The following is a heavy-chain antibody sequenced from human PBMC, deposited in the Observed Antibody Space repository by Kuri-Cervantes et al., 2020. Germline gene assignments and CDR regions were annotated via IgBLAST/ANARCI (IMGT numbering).Heavy chain of an antibody. V-gene: IGHV1-18*01. Sequence: ASVKVSCKASGYTFTRYGISWVRQAPGQGLEWMGWISPYNGNTNYAQNLQDRVTLTTDTSTSTVYMELRSLRSDDTALYYCARDSSKWELVADWLDPWGQGTLVTVSS. CDR1: GYTFTRYG. J-gene: IGHJ5*02. CDR2: ISPYNGNT. CDR3: ARDSSKWELVADWLDP. D-gene: IGHD1-26*01.